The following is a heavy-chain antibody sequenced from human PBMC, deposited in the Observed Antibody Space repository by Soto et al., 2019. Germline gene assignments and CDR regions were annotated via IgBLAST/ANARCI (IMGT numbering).Heavy chain of an antibody. V-gene: IGHV3-53*02. D-gene: IGHD6-13*01. CDR1: GFTVSTNY. CDR3: VRVVAAAGT. Sequence: RLAQTGGGLIQPGGSLRLSCAASGFTVSTNYMGWVRQAPGKGLEWVSLINTGNSSFYADSVEGRFTISRDSSKNTLYLQMNSLRVEDTAVYYCVRVVAAAGTWGQGALVTVSS. CDR2: INTGNSS. J-gene: IGHJ5*02.